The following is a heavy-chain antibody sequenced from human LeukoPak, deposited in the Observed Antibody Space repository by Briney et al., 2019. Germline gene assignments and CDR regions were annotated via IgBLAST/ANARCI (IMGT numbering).Heavy chain of an antibody. Sequence: PSETLSLTCTVSGGSITSNYWSWIRQPPGRGLEWVAYIFHTGSANYNPSLKSRITISVDTPKNQISLKVSSVTAADTAVYYCATYGGNAGAHYFDYWGQGTLVAVSS. D-gene: IGHD2-15*01. CDR2: IFHTGSA. CDR1: GGSITSNY. V-gene: IGHV4-59*08. J-gene: IGHJ4*02. CDR3: ATYGGNAGAHYFDY.